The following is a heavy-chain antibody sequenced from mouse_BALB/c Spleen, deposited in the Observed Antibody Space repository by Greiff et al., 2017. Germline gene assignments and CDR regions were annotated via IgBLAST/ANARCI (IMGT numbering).Heavy chain of an antibody. V-gene: IGHV1-20*02. D-gene: IGHD1-1*01. CDR1: GYSFTGYF. CDR3: AGAYLYYYAMDY. J-gene: IGHJ4*01. CDR2: INPYNGDT. Sequence: LQQSGPELVKPGASVKISCKASGYSFTGYFMNWVMQSHGKSLEWIGRINPYNGDTFYNQKFKGKATLTVDKSSSTAHMELRSLASEDSAVYYCAGAYLYYYAMDYWGQGTSVTVSS.